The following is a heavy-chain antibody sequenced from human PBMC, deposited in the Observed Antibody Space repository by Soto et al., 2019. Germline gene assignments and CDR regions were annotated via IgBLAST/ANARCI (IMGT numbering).Heavy chain of an antibody. CDR2: ISCSGGST. Sequence: GGSLRLACAGSGFTFSSYAMSWVRQAPGKGLEWVSAISCSGGSTHYTDSVKGRFTISKDNYKNTLYLQMHSMRAEGTAVYYCAKVRSYRDAFNIWGQRTMVTVSS. CDR1: GFTFSSYA. V-gene: IGHV3-23*01. J-gene: IGHJ3*02. CDR3: AKVRSYRDAFNI.